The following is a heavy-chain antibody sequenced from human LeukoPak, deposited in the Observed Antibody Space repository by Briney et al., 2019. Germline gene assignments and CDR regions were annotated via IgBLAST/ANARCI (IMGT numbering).Heavy chain of an antibody. CDR3: ASPTRTAYSSGWSPPDY. CDR2: IYPGDSGT. Sequence: GESLQISCKGSGYSFTSYWIGWVRQMPGKGLEWMGIIYPGDSGTRYSPSFQGQVTISADESISTAYLQWSSLKASDTAMYYCASPTRTAYSSGWSPPDYWGQGTLVTVSS. J-gene: IGHJ4*02. D-gene: IGHD6-19*01. V-gene: IGHV5-51*01. CDR1: GYSFTSYW.